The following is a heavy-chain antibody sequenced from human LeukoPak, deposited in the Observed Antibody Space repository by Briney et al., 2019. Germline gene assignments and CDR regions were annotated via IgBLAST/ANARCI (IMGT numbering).Heavy chain of an antibody. Sequence: PSETLSLTCTVSGGPISSYYWGWIRQPPGKGLEWIGYIYYSGSTNYNPSLKSRVTISVDTSKNQFSLKLSSVTAADTAVYYCARALSYGELDYWGQGTLVTVSS. CDR2: IYYSGST. D-gene: IGHD4-17*01. CDR1: GGPISSYY. J-gene: IGHJ4*02. CDR3: ARALSYGELDY. V-gene: IGHV4-59*01.